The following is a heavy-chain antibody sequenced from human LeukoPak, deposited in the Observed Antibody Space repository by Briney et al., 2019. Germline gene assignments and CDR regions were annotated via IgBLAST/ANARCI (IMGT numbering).Heavy chain of an antibody. CDR3: VRGCMFCDWNTWFDP. Sequence: PGGSLRLSCAASGFTFTNYDMHWVRQATGKGPEWVAAVGTLHDTFYPDSVKGRFTISREDVKSSLYLQMNSLRAGDTAVYYCVRGCMFCDWNTWFDPWGQGTLVTVSS. D-gene: IGHD1/OR15-1a*01. CDR2: VGTLHDT. CDR1: GFTFTNYD. J-gene: IGHJ5*02. V-gene: IGHV3-13*01.